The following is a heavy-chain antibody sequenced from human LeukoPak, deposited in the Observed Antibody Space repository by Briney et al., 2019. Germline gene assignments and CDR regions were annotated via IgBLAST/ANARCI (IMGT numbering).Heavy chain of an antibody. CDR3: AKDSDYYGSGSYWNYYYMDV. Sequence: GALRLSCAASGFTFSSYGMHWVRQAPGKGLEWVAFIRYDGSNKYYADSVKGRFTISRDNSKNTLYLQMNSLRAEDTAVYYCAKDSDYYGSGSYWNYYYMDVWGKGTTVTISS. V-gene: IGHV3-30*02. J-gene: IGHJ6*03. CDR2: IRYDGSNK. CDR1: GFTFSSYG. D-gene: IGHD3-10*01.